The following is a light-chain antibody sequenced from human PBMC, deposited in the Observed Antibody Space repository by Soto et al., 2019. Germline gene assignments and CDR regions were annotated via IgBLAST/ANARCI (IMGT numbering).Light chain of an antibody. CDR3: QSYDSSLSGSYVV. V-gene: IGLV1-40*01. CDR1: SSNIGAGYD. CDR2: GNS. J-gene: IGLJ2*01. Sequence: QLVLTQPPSVSGAPGQRVTISCTGSSSNIGAGYDVHWYQQLPGTAPKLLIYGNSNRPSGVPDRFSGSKSGTSASLAITGLQAEDEADYYCQSYDSSLSGSYVVFGGGTKPPS.